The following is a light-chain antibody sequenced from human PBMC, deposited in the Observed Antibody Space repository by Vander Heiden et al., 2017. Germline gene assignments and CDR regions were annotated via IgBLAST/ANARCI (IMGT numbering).Light chain of an antibody. CDR1: KLGDKY. Sequence: SYELTHPPSVSVCPGQPASITCSGDKLGDKYACWYQQKPGQSPVLVIYQDSKRPSGIPERFSGSNSGNTATLTISVTQARDEADYYCQAWDSSPWVFGGGTKLTVL. J-gene: IGLJ3*02. V-gene: IGLV3-1*01. CDR2: QDS. CDR3: QAWDSSPWV.